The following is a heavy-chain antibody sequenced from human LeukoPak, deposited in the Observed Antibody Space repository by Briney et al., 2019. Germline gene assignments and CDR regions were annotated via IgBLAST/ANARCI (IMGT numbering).Heavy chain of an antibody. CDR2: IYSSGSA. CDR3: QSRYLEWLLEY. J-gene: IGHJ4*02. CDR1: GGSINSNNYY. D-gene: IGHD3-3*01. Sequence: SETLSLTCTASGGSINSNNYYWGWIRQPPGKGLEWIGSIYSSGSAYYNPSLKSRVTISVDTSKNQFSLRLSSVTAADTAVYYCQSRYLEWLLEYWGQGTLVTVSS. V-gene: IGHV4-39*01.